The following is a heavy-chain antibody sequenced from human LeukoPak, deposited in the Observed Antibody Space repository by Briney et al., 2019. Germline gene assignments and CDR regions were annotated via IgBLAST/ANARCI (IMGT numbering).Heavy chain of an antibody. CDR3: ARRGSYSEYYFDG. Sequence: SETLSLTCTVSGYSLNSAFYWGWIRLPPGKGVEWIGSLYHSGSTYYNPSLKSRATLSVDTYKNQYSLKLCSVSAADTAVYYCARRGSYSEYYFDGWGQGTLVTVCS. D-gene: IGHD4-11*01. CDR2: LYHSGST. CDR1: GYSLNSAFY. V-gene: IGHV4-38-2*02. J-gene: IGHJ4*02.